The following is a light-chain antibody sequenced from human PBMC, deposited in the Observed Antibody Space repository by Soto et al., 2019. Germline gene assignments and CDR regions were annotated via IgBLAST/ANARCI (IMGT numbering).Light chain of an antibody. CDR2: GAS. J-gene: IGKJ1*01. CDR1: QSVSSY. Sequence: EIVLTQYPGTLSLSPGEGATLSCRASQSVSSYLAWYQQKPGQAPRLLIYGASSRATGIPDRFSGSGSGTDFTLTISRLEPEDFAVYYCQQYGSSPRTFGQGTKVDIK. CDR3: QQYGSSPRT. V-gene: IGKV3-20*01.